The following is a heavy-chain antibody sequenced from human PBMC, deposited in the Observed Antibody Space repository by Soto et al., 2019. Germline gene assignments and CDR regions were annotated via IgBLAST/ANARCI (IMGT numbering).Heavy chain of an antibody. D-gene: IGHD1-7*01. CDR3: ARDDGWNYRYYDMEV. J-gene: IGHJ6*02. Sequence: VQLVQSGAEVKTPGSSVKVSCKASGDTFSSYSIAWVRQAPGQGLEWMGGIIPVFRSINYSQKFQGRVTITADESTTTAYMELTSLRPQDTAVYFWARDDGWNYRYYDMEVWGQGTTVTVS. CDR2: IIPVFRSI. CDR1: GDTFSSYS. V-gene: IGHV1-69*12.